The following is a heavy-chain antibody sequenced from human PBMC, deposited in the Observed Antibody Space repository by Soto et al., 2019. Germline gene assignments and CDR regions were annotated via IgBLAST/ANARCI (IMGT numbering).Heavy chain of an antibody. CDR3: ARHGYVLRYFDWLLGGFDP. D-gene: IGHD3-9*01. V-gene: IGHV4-4*02. CDR2: IYHSGST. J-gene: IGHJ5*02. Sequence: SETLSLTCAVSSGSISSSNWWSWVCQPPGKGLEWIGEIYHSGSTNYNPSLKSRVTISVDTSKNQFSLKLSSVTAADTAVYYCARHGYVLRYFDWLLGGFDPWGQGTLVTVSS. CDR1: SGSISSSNW.